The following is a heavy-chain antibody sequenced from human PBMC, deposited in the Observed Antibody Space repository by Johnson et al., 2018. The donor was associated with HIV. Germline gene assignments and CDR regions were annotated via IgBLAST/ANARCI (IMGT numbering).Heavy chain of an antibody. Sequence: QVQLVESGGGVVQPGGSLRLSCAASGFTFRSYGMHWVRQAPGKGLEWVAVIWYDGSNKYYADSVKGRFTISRDNSKNTLYLQMNSLRAEDTAVYYCALTDYGDYPQRVPDAFDIWGQGTMVTVSS. CDR3: ALTDYGDYPQRVPDAFDI. CDR1: GFTFRSYG. J-gene: IGHJ3*02. V-gene: IGHV3-30*02. CDR2: IWYDGSNK. D-gene: IGHD4-17*01.